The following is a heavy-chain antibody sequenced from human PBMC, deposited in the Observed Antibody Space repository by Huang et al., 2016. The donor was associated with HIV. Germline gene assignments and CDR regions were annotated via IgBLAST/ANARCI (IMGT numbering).Heavy chain of an antibody. D-gene: IGHD4-4*01. CDR1: GYTFADND. Sequence: QVQLVQSGAGVKKPGASVKVSCKASGYTFADNDMHWLRQAPGQGLGWKGRINPDGGGTKYEHKFQGRVTMTGDMSISTAYMELSSLRSDDTAVYFCARDIGTLTTFDYWGQGTLVTVSS. CDR2: INPDGGGT. J-gene: IGHJ4*02. V-gene: IGHV1-2*06. CDR3: ARDIGTLTTFDY.